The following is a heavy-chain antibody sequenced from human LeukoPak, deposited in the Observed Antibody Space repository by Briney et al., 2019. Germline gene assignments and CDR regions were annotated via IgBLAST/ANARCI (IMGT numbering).Heavy chain of an antibody. CDR1: GGSFSPYY. CDR2: INHSGST. J-gene: IGHJ4*02. V-gene: IGHV4-34*01. CDR3: ARGGFYCGGDCHVDY. D-gene: IGHD2-21*02. Sequence: SETLSLTCAVYGGSFSPYYWSWIRQPPGKGLEWIGEINHSGSTNYNPSLKSRVTISVDTSKNQFSLRLSSVTAADTAVYYCARGGFYCGGDCHVDYWGQGTLVTVSS.